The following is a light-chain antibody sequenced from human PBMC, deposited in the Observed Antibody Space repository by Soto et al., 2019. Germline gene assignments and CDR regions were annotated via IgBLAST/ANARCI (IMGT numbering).Light chain of an antibody. CDR3: QQYNNWPPLT. CDR1: QSVSTE. CDR2: GAS. J-gene: IGKJ4*01. Sequence: EIVMTQSPATLSVSPGERATLSCRASQSVSTELAWYQQKPGQPPRLLMYGASTRATGVPTRFSGSGSGTEFTLTITSLQSEDFAIYYCQQYNNWPPLTFGGGTKLEIK. V-gene: IGKV3-15*01.